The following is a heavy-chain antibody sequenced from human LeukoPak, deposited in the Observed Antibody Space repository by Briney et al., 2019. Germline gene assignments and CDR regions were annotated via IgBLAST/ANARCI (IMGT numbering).Heavy chain of an antibody. CDR2: IYYSGST. J-gene: IGHJ2*01. CDR1: GGSISSSSYY. Sequence: SETLSLTCTVSGGSISSSSYYWGWIRQPPGKGLEWIGSIYYSGSTYYNPSLKSRVTISVDTSKNQFSLKLSSVTAADTAVYYCARDRGYSGIGGYWYFDLWGRGTLVTVSS. D-gene: IGHD5-12*01. V-gene: IGHV4-39*07. CDR3: ARDRGYSGIGGYWYFDL.